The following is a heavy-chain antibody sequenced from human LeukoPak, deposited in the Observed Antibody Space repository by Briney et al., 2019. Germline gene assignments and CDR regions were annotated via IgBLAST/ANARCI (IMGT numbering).Heavy chain of an antibody. CDR2: ISAYNGNT. CDR3: TRGGASSGYDY. V-gene: IGHV1-18*04. Sequence: ASVKVSCKASGYTFTSYYIHWVRQAPGQGLEWVGWISAYNGNTNYAQKVQGRVTMTTDTSTSTAYMELRSLRSDDTAVYYCTRGGASSGYDYWGQGTLVTVSS. CDR1: GYTFTSYY. J-gene: IGHJ4*02. D-gene: IGHD6-19*01.